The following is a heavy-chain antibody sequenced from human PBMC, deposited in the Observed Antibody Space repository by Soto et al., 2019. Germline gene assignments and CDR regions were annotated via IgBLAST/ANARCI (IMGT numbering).Heavy chain of an antibody. D-gene: IGHD3-16*02. CDR3: ARDLHDYIWGSYRVIDY. CDR1: GFSFSNYA. J-gene: IGHJ4*02. Sequence: QVQLVESGGGVVQPGRSLRLSCAASGFSFSNYAMHWVRQAPGKGLEWVASISYDGSSKYYADSVKGRFTISRDNSKNXXYLQMNSLRPEDTAVHYCARDLHDYIWGSYRVIDYWGQGTLVTVSS. CDR2: ISYDGSSK. V-gene: IGHV3-30-3*01.